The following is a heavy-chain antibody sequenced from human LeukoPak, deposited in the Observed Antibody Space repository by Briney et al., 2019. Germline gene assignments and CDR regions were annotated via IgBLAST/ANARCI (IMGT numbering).Heavy chain of an antibody. Sequence: GGSLRLSRAASGFTFSSYSMNWVRQAPGKGLEWVSSISSNSSYVYYADSVKGRFTISRDNAKNSLYLQMNSLRAEDTAVYYCARGTGYNPYYFDYWGQGTLVTVSS. CDR3: ARGTGYNPYYFDY. D-gene: IGHD5-24*01. J-gene: IGHJ4*02. CDR2: ISSNSSYV. CDR1: GFTFSSYS. V-gene: IGHV3-21*01.